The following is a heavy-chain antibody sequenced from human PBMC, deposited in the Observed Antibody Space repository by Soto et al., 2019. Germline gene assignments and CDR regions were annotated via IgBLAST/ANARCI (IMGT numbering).Heavy chain of an antibody. CDR3: AKNVWGITIFGGMDV. CDR1: GFTFSSYA. Sequence: LRLSCAASGFTFSSYAMSWVRQAPGRGLEWVSSISGGGGGTTYYADSVKGRFTISRDISKNTLYLQMNSLRAEDTAVYYCAKNVWGITIFGGMDVWGQGTTVTVSS. J-gene: IGHJ6*02. D-gene: IGHD3-9*01. CDR2: ISGGGGGTT. V-gene: IGHV3-23*01.